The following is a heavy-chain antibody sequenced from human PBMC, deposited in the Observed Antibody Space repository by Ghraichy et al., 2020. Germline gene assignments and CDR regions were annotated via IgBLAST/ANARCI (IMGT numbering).Heavy chain of an antibody. J-gene: IGHJ3*02. V-gene: IGHV3-15*01. CDR2: IKSKTDGGKT. Sequence: GGSLRLSCSASGFTFSNAWMSWVRQAPGKGLEWVGGIKSKTDGGKTDYAAPVKGRFTISRDDSKNTLYLQMNSLKTEDTAVYYCTTGDDAFDIWGQGTMVTVSS. CDR1: GFTFSNAW. CDR3: TTGDDAFDI.